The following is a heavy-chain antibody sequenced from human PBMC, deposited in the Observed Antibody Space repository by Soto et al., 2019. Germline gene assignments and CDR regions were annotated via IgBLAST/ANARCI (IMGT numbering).Heavy chain of an antibody. Sequence: SEILSLTCIVSGVSISSSYCTWIRQSPGKGLEWIGYISHSGLRHYRASLQSRLTMSVETSKNQFSLNLTSVTAADTAIYYCATSNTTCPGCYSWGQGTLVTVSS. V-gene: IGHV4-59*01. D-gene: IGHD2-2*01. CDR2: ISHSGLR. CDR1: GVSISSSY. CDR3: ATSNTTCPGCYS. J-gene: IGHJ5*02.